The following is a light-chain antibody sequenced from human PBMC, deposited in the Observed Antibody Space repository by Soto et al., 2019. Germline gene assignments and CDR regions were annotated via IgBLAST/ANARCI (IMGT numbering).Light chain of an antibody. J-gene: IGKJ1*01. Sequence: EIVLTQSPGTLSLSPEERATLSCRATQSVTNNYLAWYQQKAGQAPRLLIYLASNRAAGTPDRFSGSGSGADFTLTINRLEPEDFAVYFCHQYGSSPWTFGQGTKVDIK. CDR1: QSVTNNY. CDR3: HQYGSSPWT. CDR2: LAS. V-gene: IGKV3-20*01.